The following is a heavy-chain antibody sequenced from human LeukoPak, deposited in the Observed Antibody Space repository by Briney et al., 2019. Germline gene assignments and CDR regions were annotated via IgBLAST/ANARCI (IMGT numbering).Heavy chain of an antibody. CDR2: ISSSGSTI. V-gene: IGHV3-11*01. J-gene: IGHJ5*02. Sequence: PGGSLRLSCAASGFTFSDYYMSWIRQAPGKGLEWVSYISSSGSTIYYADSVKGRFTISRDNAKNSLYLQMNSLRAEDTAVYYCARDADYDISWGSFDPWGQGTLVTVSS. CDR3: ARDADYDISWGSFDP. D-gene: IGHD3-9*01. CDR1: GFTFSDYY.